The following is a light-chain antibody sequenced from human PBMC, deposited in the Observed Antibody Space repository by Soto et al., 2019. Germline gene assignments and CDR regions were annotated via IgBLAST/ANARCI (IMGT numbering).Light chain of an antibody. CDR1: QGISSY. CDR3: QQYYSYPLT. CDR2: AAS. Sequence: DIQMTQTPSSVSASVGDRVTITCRASQGISSYLAWYQQKPGKAPKLLIYAASTLQSGVPSRFSGSGSGTDFTLTISCLQSEDFATYYCQQYYSYPLTFGPGTNVDI. V-gene: IGKV1-9*01. J-gene: IGKJ3*01.